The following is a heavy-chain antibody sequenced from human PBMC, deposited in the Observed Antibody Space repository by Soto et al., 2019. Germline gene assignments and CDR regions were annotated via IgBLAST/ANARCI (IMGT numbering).Heavy chain of an antibody. Sequence: EVQLVESGGGLVQPGRSLRLSCAASGFTFDDYAMHWVRQAPGKGLEWVSGISWNSGSIGYADSVKGRFTISRDNAKNSLYLQMNSLRAEDTALYYCAKDLTDDWVYYYYMDVWGKGTTVTVSS. D-gene: IGHD3-9*01. CDR2: ISWNSGSI. J-gene: IGHJ6*03. CDR3: AKDLTDDWVYYYYMDV. V-gene: IGHV3-9*01. CDR1: GFTFDDYA.